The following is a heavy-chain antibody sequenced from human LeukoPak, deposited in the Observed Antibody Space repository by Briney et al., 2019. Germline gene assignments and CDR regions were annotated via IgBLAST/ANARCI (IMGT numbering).Heavy chain of an antibody. J-gene: IGHJ4*02. Sequence: ASVKVSCKASGGTFSSYAINWVRQAPGQGLEWMGRIIPIFGTANYAQKFQGRVTITTDESTSTAYMELSRLRSDDTAVYYCARSVGQITGIPSYFDYWGQGTLVTVSS. CDR3: ARSVGQITGIPSYFDY. CDR1: GGTFSSYA. V-gene: IGHV1-69*05. CDR2: IIPIFGTA. D-gene: IGHD1-20*01.